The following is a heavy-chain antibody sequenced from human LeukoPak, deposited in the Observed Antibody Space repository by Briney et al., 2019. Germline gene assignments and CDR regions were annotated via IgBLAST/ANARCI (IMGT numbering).Heavy chain of an antibody. V-gene: IGHV3-48*04. CDR1: GFTFSSYS. J-gene: IGHJ4*02. CDR3: AREGRMVYAYDY. D-gene: IGHD2-8*01. Sequence: PGGSLRLSCAASGFTFSSYSMNWVRQAPGEGLEWVSHISRSGGTIYYADSVKGRFTISRDNAKNSLYLQMNSLRAEDTAVYYCAREGRMVYAYDYWGQGTLVTVSS. CDR2: ISRSGGTI.